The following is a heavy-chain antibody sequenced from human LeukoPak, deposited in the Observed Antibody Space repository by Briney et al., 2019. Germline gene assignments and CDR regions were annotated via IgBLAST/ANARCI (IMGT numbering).Heavy chain of an antibody. CDR1: GFTFAGSW. V-gene: IGHV3-7*01. Sequence: GGSLRLSCAASGFTFAGSWMTWVRQGPGKGLEGVANIKEDGSEQNYVDSVKGRFTISRDNAKNSLYLQMNSLRVEDTAVYYCARDSKRPYYYYGMDVWGQGTTVTVSS. D-gene: IGHD6-6*01. CDR3: ARDSKRPYYYYGMDV. CDR2: IKEDGSEQ. J-gene: IGHJ6*02.